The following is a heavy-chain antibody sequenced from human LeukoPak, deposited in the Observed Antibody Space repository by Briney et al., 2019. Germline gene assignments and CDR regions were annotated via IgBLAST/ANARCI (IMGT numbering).Heavy chain of an antibody. Sequence: GGSLRLSRAASRFSFSRSAMSWGCHALGRGRWCVSPISGSGGSTYYADSVKGRFTISRDNSKNTLYLQMNSLRAEDTAVYYCAKARGSSWYIDAFDIWGQGTMVTVSS. V-gene: IGHV3-23*01. CDR2: ISGSGGST. CDR3: AKARGSSWYIDAFDI. J-gene: IGHJ3*02. CDR1: RFSFSRSA. D-gene: IGHD6-13*01.